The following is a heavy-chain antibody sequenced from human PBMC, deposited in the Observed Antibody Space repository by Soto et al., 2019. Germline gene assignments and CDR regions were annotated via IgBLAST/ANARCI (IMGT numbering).Heavy chain of an antibody. J-gene: IGHJ4*02. CDR2: ISGSGGST. CDR3: SKGPPYFDFWSGYWDFDY. D-gene: IGHD3-3*01. V-gene: IGHV3-23*01. CDR1: GFTFRSYA. Sequence: XESLPLSGAASGFTFRSYAMSWVRQAPGKGLEWVSAISGSGGSTYYADSVKGRFTISRDNSKNTLYRQRNSLRAQDTAVYYFSKGPPYFDFWSGYWDFDYWGQGTLVTLAS.